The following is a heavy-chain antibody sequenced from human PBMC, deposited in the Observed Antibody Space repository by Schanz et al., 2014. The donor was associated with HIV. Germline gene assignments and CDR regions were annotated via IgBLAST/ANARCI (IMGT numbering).Heavy chain of an antibody. V-gene: IGHV3-9*01. CDR1: GFTFDDYA. J-gene: IGHJ4*02. Sequence: LVESGGGLVQPGRSLRLSCAASGFTFDDYAMHWVRQAPGKGLEWVSGISWSETKIGYADSVKGRFTISRDNAKKFLYLQMNSLRIEDTAFYYCAKDWARTAGYCFHYWGQGTLVTVSS. D-gene: IGHD3-9*01. CDR2: ISWSETKI. CDR3: AKDWARTAGYCFHY.